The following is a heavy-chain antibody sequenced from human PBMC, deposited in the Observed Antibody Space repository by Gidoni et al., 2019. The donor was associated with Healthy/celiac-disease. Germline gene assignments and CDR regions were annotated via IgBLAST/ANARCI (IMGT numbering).Heavy chain of an antibody. J-gene: IGHJ4*02. D-gene: IGHD2-15*01. CDR2: ILPIFGTA. V-gene: IGHV1-69*01. Sequence: QVQLVQPGAEVKKPGSSVKVSCKASGGTFSRSAISWVRQGPGQGLEGMGGILPIFGTANYAQKFQGRVTITADESTSTAYMELSSLRSEDTAVYYCARGADCSGGSCYGLWDYWGQGTLVTVSS. CDR3: ARGADCSGGSCYGLWDY. CDR1: GGTFSRSA.